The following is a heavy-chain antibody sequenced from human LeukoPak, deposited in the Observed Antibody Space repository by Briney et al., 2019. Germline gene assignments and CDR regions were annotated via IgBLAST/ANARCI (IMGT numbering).Heavy chain of an antibody. CDR1: GYTFTGYY. CDR3: ARTAGGNSHFDY. V-gene: IGHV1-2*02. D-gene: IGHD4-23*01. CDR2: INPNSGGT. J-gene: IGHJ4*02. Sequence: GASVKVSCKASGYTFTGYYMHWVRQAPGQGLEWMGWINPNSGGTNYAQKFQGRVTMTRDTSISTAYMELSRLRSDDAAVYYCARTAGGNSHFDYWGQGTLVTVSS.